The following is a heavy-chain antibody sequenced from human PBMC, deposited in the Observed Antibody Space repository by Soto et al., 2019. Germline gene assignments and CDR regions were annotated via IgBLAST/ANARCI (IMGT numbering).Heavy chain of an antibody. CDR2: IIPIFGTA. J-gene: IGHJ6*02. CDR1: GGTFSSYA. CDR3: ERENPDPPPRYNWTPREYYYYGMDV. Sequence: QVQLVQSGAEVKKPGSSVKVSCKASGGTFSSYAISWVRQAPGQGLEWMGGIIPIFGTANYAQKFQGRVTITAAASTSTAYMELSSLRCEDTAVYYCERENPDPPPRYNWTPREYYYYGMDVWGQGTTVTVSS. D-gene: IGHD1-20*01. V-gene: IGHV1-69*01.